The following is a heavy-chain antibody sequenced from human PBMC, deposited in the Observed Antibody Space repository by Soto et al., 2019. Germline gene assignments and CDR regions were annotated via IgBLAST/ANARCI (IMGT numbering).Heavy chain of an antibody. CDR1: GGSINSNNYY. J-gene: IGHJ4*02. CDR3: AKVVVAATRHTDFDS. D-gene: IGHD2-15*01. CDR2: IYYDGST. V-gene: IGHV4-39*02. Sequence: SATLSLTCTVSGGSINSNNYYWAWIRQPPGKGLAWIASIYYDGSTYYNPSLKSRVSISVDTSKNHFSLKLSSATAADTAVYYCAKVVVAATRHTDFDSWGQGTLVTVSS.